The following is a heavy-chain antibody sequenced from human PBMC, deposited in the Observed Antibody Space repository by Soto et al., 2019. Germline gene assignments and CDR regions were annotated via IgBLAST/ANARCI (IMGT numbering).Heavy chain of an antibody. V-gene: IGHV3-23*01. D-gene: IGHD2-2*01. CDR2: ISGSGGST. CDR3: AKNPSCSSTSCYGLIYYYYMDV. J-gene: IGHJ6*03. Sequence: PGGSLRLSCAASGFTFSSYAMSWVRQAPGKGLEWVSAISGSGGSTYYADSVKGRFTISRDNSKNTLYLQMNSLRAEDTAVYYCAKNPSCSSTSCYGLIYYYYMDVWGKGTTVTVAS. CDR1: GFTFSSYA.